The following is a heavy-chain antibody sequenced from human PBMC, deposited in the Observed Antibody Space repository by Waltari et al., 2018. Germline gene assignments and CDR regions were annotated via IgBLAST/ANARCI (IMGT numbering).Heavy chain of an antibody. D-gene: IGHD2-2*02. CDR3: ATLPYCSSTSCYIRRWFDP. CDR2: FDPEDGET. V-gene: IGHV1-24*01. CDR1: GYTLTELS. Sequence: QVQLVQSGAEVKKPGASVKVSCKVSGYTLTELSMHWVRQAPGKGLEWMGGFDPEDGETIYAQKFQGRVTMTEDTSTDTAYMELSSLRSEDTAVYYCATLPYCSSTSCYIRRWFDPWGQGTLVTVSS. J-gene: IGHJ5*02.